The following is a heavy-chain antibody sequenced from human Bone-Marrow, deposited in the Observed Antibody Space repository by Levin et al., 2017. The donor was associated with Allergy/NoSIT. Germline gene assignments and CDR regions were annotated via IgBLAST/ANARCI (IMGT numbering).Heavy chain of an antibody. CDR3: GSGLPLGD. J-gene: IGHJ4*02. V-gene: IGHV3-49*03. CDR2: ISSKPNGETT. CDR1: GFAFVDSA. Sequence: GGSLRLSCTASGFAFVDSAMSWFRQAPGKGLEWITSISSKPNGETTEYAASVIGRFTISRDDSNSIVYLQMNSLKSEDTAVYYGGSGLPLGDWGQGTLVAVSS.